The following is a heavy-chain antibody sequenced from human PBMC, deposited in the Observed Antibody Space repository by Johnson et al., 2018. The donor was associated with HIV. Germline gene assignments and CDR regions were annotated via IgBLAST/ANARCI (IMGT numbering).Heavy chain of an antibody. Sequence: EVQLVESGGGLVQPGGSLRLSCAASGFTFSSYWMSWVRQAPGKGLEWVANIKQDGGEKYYVDYGKGQCTISRDNAKNSLYLQMNSLSAEDTAVYYCARQLARGAFDIWGQGTMVTVSS. V-gene: IGHV3-7*05. D-gene: IGHD5-18*01. J-gene: IGHJ3*02. CDR3: ARQLARGAFDI. CDR1: GFTFSSYW. CDR2: IKQDGGEK.